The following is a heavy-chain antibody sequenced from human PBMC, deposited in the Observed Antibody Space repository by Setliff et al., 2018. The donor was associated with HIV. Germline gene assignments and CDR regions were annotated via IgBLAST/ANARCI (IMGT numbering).Heavy chain of an antibody. CDR2: ISNNNDNT. Sequence: ASVKVSCKASGYTFTDFGLSWVRQAPGQGLEWMGWISNNNDNTDYAQDLQGRLTLTTDTSTNTVYLELRSLISDDTAIYYCAREAPRYASGAFDFWGQGTMVTVSS. D-gene: IGHD3-9*01. V-gene: IGHV1-18*04. CDR1: GYTFTDFG. CDR3: AREAPRYASGAFDF. J-gene: IGHJ3*01.